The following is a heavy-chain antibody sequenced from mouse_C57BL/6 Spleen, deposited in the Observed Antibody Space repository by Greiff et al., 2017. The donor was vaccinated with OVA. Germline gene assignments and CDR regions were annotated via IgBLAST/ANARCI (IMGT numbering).Heavy chain of an antibody. CDR2: IYPGDGDT. CDR3: ARRGLLHFDY. D-gene: IGHD2-13*01. V-gene: IGHV1-80*01. CDR1: GYAFSSYW. J-gene: IGHJ2*01. Sequence: VKLMESGAELVKPGASVKISCKASGYAFSSYWMNWVKQRPGKGLEWIGQIYPGDGDTNYNGKFKGKATLTADKSSSTAYMQLSSLTSEDSAVYFCARRGLLHFDYWGQGTTLTVSS.